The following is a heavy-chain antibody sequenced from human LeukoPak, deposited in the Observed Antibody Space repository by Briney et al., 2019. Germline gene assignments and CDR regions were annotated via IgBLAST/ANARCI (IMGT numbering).Heavy chain of an antibody. D-gene: IGHD6-13*01. Sequence: PGGSLRLSCVASGFTFSSYWMSWVRQAPGKGLEWVAFIRYDGSNKYYADSVKGRFTISRDNSKNTLYLQMNSLRAEDTALYYCAKDGGIAAAGTLWSSFDPWGQGTLVTVSS. V-gene: IGHV3-30*02. CDR3: AKDGGIAAAGTLWSSFDP. J-gene: IGHJ5*02. CDR2: IRYDGSNK. CDR1: GFTFSSYW.